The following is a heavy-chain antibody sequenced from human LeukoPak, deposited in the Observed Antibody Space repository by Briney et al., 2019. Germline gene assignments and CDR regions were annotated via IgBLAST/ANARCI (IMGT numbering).Heavy chain of an antibody. J-gene: IGHJ4*02. D-gene: IGHD3-22*01. V-gene: IGHV3-33*01. Sequence: PGRSLRLSCAASGFTFSSYGMHWVRQAPGKGMEWVAVIWYDGSNKYYADSVKGRFTISRDNSKNTLYLQMNSLRAEDTALYYCARDTHDYYDISGHYSPDYWGQGTLVSVSS. CDR2: IWYDGSNK. CDR1: GFTFSSYG. CDR3: ARDTHDYYDISGHYSPDY.